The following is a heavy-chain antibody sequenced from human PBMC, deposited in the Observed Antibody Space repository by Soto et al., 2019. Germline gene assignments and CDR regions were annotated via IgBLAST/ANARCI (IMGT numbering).Heavy chain of an antibody. J-gene: IGHJ4*02. CDR2: IFSIGGT. Sequence: SETLSLTCTVSGGSISNGGFYWSRIRQHPGKGLEFIGYIFSIGGTYYNPSLKSRVTISVDTSKNQFSLKLSSVTAADTAVYYCASYSRADGLFFDYWGQGTLVTVSS. D-gene: IGHD2-15*01. CDR1: GGSISNGGFY. CDR3: ASYSRADGLFFDY. V-gene: IGHV4-31*03.